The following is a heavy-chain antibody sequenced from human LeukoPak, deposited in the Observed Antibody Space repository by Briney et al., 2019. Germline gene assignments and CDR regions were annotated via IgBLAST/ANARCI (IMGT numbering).Heavy chain of an antibody. Sequence: PGGSLRLSCAASGFSFSDYGMHWVRQTPGKGLEWVSGINGNAGSTGYAGSVKGRFTISRDNTKNSLYLQMNSLRAEDTAVYYCARGRKEQLVTGPFDYWGQGTLVTVSS. CDR3: ARGRKEQLVTGPFDY. V-gene: IGHV3-20*04. J-gene: IGHJ4*02. CDR2: INGNAGST. CDR1: GFSFSDYG. D-gene: IGHD6-6*01.